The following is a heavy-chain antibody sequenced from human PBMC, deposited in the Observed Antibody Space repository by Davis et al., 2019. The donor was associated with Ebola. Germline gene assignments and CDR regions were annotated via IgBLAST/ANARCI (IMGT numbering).Heavy chain of an antibody. V-gene: IGHV3-48*02. Sequence: PGGSLRLSCAASGFTLTSYSMTWVRQAPGKGLEWISYIRRGGDVTYYADSVKGRFTVSRDNAKNSLYLQMFSLRDEDTAVYYCVREAGGGSYADVWGKGTTVTVSS. J-gene: IGHJ6*04. CDR3: VREAGGGSYADV. CDR2: IRRGGDVT. CDR1: GFTLTSYS. D-gene: IGHD1-26*01.